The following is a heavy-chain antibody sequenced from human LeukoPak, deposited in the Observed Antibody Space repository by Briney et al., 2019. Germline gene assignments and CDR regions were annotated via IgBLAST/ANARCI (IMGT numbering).Heavy chain of an antibody. CDR2: IYHSGST. Sequence: SETLSLTCTVSGYSISSGYYWGWIRQPPGKGLEWIGSIYHSGSTYYNPSLKSRVTISVDTSKNQFSLKLSSVTAADTAVYYCARVNHYDSRGYFGAFDIWGQGIMVTVSS. V-gene: IGHV4-38-2*02. J-gene: IGHJ3*02. CDR3: ARVNHYDSRGYFGAFDI. D-gene: IGHD3-22*01. CDR1: GYSISSGYY.